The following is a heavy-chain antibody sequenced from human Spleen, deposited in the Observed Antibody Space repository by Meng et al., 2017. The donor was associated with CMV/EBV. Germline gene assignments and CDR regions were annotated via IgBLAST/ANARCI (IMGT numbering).Heavy chain of an antibody. CDR2: IRSKGYGGTT. V-gene: IGHV3-49*04. J-gene: IGHJ4*02. CDR1: GFIFGDYA. D-gene: IGHD1-26*01. Sequence: GGSLRLSCTASGFIFGDYAMSWVRQAPGKGLEWVGFIRSKGYGGTTEYAASVRGRFTISRDDSKGIAYLQMNSLKTEDTAVYYCARDHGVGALPDYWGQGTLVTVSS. CDR3: ARDHGVGALPDY.